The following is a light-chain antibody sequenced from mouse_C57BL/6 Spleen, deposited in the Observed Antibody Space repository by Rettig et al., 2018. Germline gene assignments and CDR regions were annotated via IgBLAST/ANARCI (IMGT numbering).Light chain of an antibody. Sequence: DIQMNQSPSSLSASLGDTITITCHASQNINVWLSWYQQKPGNIPKLLIYKASNLHTGVPSRFSGSGSGTGFTLTISSLQPEDIATYYCQQGQSYPLTFGGGIK. J-gene: IGKJ1*01. CDR1: QNINVW. V-gene: IGKV10-94*01. CDR3: QQGQSYPLT. CDR2: KAS.